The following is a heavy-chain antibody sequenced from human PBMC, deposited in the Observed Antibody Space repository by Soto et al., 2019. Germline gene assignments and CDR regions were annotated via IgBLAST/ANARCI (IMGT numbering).Heavy chain of an antibody. D-gene: IGHD3-3*01. CDR1: GASFSSSSYY. CDR3: ATHPAISATSFYGMDV. V-gene: IGHV4-39*01. Sequence: SETLSLTCSVSGASFSSSSYYWGWIRQPPEKGLEWMATMYYSGTTYYNPSLKRRVTVSIDTSKDQFSLKLPSVTAADTAMYYCATHPAISATSFYGMDVWGHGTTVTVSS. CDR2: MYYSGTT. J-gene: IGHJ6*02.